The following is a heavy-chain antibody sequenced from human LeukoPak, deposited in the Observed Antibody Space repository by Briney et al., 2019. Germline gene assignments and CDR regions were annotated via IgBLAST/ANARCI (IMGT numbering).Heavy chain of an antibody. CDR2: ISSNGGST. D-gene: IGHD2-2*01. CDR1: GFTFSSYA. Sequence: GGSLRLSCSASGFTFSSYAMHWVRQAPGKGLEYVSAISSNGGSTYYADSVKGRFTISRDNSKNTLYLQMSSLRAEDTAVYYCVKRTYCSSTSCAYVLDYWGQGTLVTVSS. V-gene: IGHV3-64D*06. CDR3: VKRTYCSSTSCAYVLDY. J-gene: IGHJ4*02.